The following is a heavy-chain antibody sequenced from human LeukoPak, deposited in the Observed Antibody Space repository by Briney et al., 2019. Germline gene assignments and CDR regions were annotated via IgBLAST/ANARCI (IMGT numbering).Heavy chain of an antibody. CDR1: GYTFTSYG. Sequence: ASVKVSCKASGYTFTSYGISWVRQAPGQGLEWMGRIIPVLGVINYPQKFQGRVTLTADKFTSTAYMFLCSLRSDDTAIYYCATGVYSGSRTHPADYWGQGTLVTVSS. J-gene: IGHJ4*02. V-gene: IGHV1-69*04. CDR2: IIPVLGVI. D-gene: IGHD3-10*01. CDR3: ATGVYSGSRTHPADY.